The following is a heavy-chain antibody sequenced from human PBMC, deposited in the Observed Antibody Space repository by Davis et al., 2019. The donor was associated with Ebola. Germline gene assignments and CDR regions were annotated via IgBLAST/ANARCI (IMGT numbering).Heavy chain of an antibody. CDR3: ARTTKTNIEASGLGFNSFDS. CDR2: TGHSGYT. J-gene: IGHJ5*01. V-gene: IGHV4-34*01. CDR1: GDSVSDYF. D-gene: IGHD4-17*01. Sequence: MPSETLSLTCAVYGDSVSDYFWSWIRQPPGKGLEWIGETGHSGYTNYSPSLMSRVTMSVDPSKNQFSLKLHSVTAADTAVYYCARTTKTNIEASGLGFNSFDSWGQGALVSVSS.